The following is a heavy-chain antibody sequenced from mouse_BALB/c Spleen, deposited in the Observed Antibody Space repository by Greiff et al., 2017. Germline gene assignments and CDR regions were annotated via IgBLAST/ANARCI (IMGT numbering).Heavy chain of an antibody. Sequence: QVHLKQSGPVLVTPSASLSISCTASGFTFTSYGVHWVRQPPGKGLEWLGAIWPGGSTNYNSPLMSRLTISKDNSKSQVFLKMNRLQTDDTAMYYCARGDKPWFAYWGQGTLVTVSA. CDR3: ARGDKPWFAY. V-gene: IGHV2-9*02. CDR1: GFTFTSYG. J-gene: IGHJ3*01. CDR2: IWPGGST.